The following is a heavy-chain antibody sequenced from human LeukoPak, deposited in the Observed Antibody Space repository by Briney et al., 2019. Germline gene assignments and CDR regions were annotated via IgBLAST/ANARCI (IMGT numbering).Heavy chain of an antibody. D-gene: IGHD3-16*01. CDR3: ARVYGESRDY. CDR1: GFTFSTYT. V-gene: IGHV3-21*01. CDR2: IGGGGTFT. J-gene: IGHJ4*02. Sequence: NPGGSLRLSCAASGFTFSTYTMNWVRQAPGKGLEWVSSIGGGGTFTFYADSVRGRFTISRGDAKNSLYLDLNSLRADDTAVYYCARVYGESRDYWGQGTLVTVSS.